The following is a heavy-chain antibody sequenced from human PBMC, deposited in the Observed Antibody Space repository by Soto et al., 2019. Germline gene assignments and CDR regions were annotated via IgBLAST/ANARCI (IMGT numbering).Heavy chain of an antibody. V-gene: IGHV5-51*01. Sequence: PGESLKISCKGSGYTFTDYWIGWVRQMPGKGLEWMGIIYPADSDTRYTPSFQGKVTISVDKSIDTAYLQWTSLKASDSAMYFWVRFRAVGYRAGWLMKNWFDPGGQGTVV. D-gene: IGHD3-22*01. CDR2: IYPADSDT. CDR3: VRFRAVGYRAGWLMKNWFDP. CDR1: GYTFTDYW. J-gene: IGHJ5*02.